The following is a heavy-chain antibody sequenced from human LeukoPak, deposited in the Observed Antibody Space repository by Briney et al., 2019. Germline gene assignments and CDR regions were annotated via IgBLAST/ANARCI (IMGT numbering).Heavy chain of an antibody. CDR2: ISAYNGNT. V-gene: IGHV1-18*01. Sequence: GASVKVSCKASGYTFTRYGISWVRQAPGQGLEWMGWISAYNGNTNHAQKLQGRVTMTTDTSTSTAYMELRSLRSDDTAVYYCARDKELYDILTGYYQDLHGMDVWGQGTTVTVSS. CDR3: ARDKELYDILTGYYQDLHGMDV. CDR1: GYTFTRYG. D-gene: IGHD3-9*01. J-gene: IGHJ6*02.